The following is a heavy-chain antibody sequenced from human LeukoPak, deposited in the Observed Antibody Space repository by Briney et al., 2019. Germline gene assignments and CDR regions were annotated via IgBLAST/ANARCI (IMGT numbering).Heavy chain of an antibody. Sequence: GGSLRLSCAASGFTFSSYWMSWVRQAPGKGLEWVANIKQEGSEKYYVDSVKGRFTISRDNAKNSLYLQMNSLRAEDTAVYYCARDACSSTSCYAGYYYGMDVWGQGTTVTVSS. V-gene: IGHV3-7*03. J-gene: IGHJ6*02. CDR1: GFTFSSYW. CDR3: ARDACSSTSCYAGYYYGMDV. CDR2: IKQEGSEK. D-gene: IGHD2-2*01.